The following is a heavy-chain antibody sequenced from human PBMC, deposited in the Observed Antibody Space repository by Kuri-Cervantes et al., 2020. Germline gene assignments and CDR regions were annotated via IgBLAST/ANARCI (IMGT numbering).Heavy chain of an antibody. D-gene: IGHD3-10*01. CDR3: AKDQLSGIVVSIDY. Sequence: GESLKISCAASGFTFSSYWMSWVRQAPGKGLEWVANIKQDGSEKYYVDSVKGRFTISRDNAKNSLYLQMNSLRPEDTAVYFCAKDQLSGIVVSIDYWGQGTLVTVSS. J-gene: IGHJ4*02. CDR1: GFTFSSYW. V-gene: IGHV3-7*01. CDR2: IKQDGSEK.